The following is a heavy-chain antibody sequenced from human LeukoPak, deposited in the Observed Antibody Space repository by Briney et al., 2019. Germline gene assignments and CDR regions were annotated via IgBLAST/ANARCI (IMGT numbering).Heavy chain of an antibody. V-gene: IGHV1-2*02. CDR1: GYTFTGYY. CDR2: INPNSGGT. Sequence: ASVKVSCKASGYTFTGYYMHWVRQAPGQGLEWMGWINPNSGGTNYAQKLQGRVTMTTDTSTSTAYMELRSLRSDDTAVYYCARDAVGYGDFQGLGYNWFDPWGQGTLVTVSS. CDR3: ARDAVGYGDFQGLGYNWFDP. J-gene: IGHJ5*02. D-gene: IGHD4-17*01.